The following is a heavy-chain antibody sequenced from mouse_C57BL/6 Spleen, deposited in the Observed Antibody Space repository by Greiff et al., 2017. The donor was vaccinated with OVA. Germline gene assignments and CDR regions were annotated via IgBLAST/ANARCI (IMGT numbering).Heavy chain of an antibody. Sequence: VQLQQSGPGMVKPSQSLSLTCTVTGYSITSGYDWHWIRHFPGNKLEWMGYISYSGSTNYNPSLKSRISITHDTSKNHFFLKLNSVTTEDTATYYCARDHYGSSPGFAYWGQGTLVTVSA. J-gene: IGHJ3*01. CDR2: ISYSGST. V-gene: IGHV3-1*01. CDR1: GYSITSGYD. D-gene: IGHD1-1*01. CDR3: ARDHYGSSPGFAY.